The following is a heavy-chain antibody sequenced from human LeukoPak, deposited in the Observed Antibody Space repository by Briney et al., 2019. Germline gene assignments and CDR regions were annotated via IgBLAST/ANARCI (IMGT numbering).Heavy chain of an antibody. J-gene: IGHJ4*02. CDR2: ISGSGGGT. V-gene: IGHV3-23*01. D-gene: IGHD3-22*01. CDR1: GFTFSSYA. Sequence: PGGSLRLSCAASGFTFSSYAMSWVCQIPGKGPEWVSGISGSGGGTYYADSVKGRFTISRDNSKSTLYLQMNSLRAEDTAVYYCAKHFGSSAYSYSDYWGQGTLVTVSS. CDR3: AKHFGSSAYSYSDY.